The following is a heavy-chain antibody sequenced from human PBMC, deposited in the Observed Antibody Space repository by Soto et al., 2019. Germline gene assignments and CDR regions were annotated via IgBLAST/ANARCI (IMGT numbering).Heavy chain of an antibody. CDR1: GGSISSGGYY. V-gene: IGHV4-39*01. J-gene: IGHJ4*02. Sequence: SETLSLTCTVSGGSISSGGYYWSWVRQPPGKGLEWIGEIYHSGSTNYNPSLKSRVTISVDKSKNQFSLKLSSVTAADSAVYFCARLEGLATISYYFDFWGQGALVTVSS. CDR2: IYHSGST. D-gene: IGHD3-9*01. CDR3: ARLEGLATISYYFDF.